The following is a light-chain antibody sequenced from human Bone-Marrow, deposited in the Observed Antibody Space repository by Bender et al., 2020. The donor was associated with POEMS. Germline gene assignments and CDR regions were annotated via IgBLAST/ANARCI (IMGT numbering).Light chain of an antibody. V-gene: IGLV2-8*01. Sequence: QSALTQPPSASGSPGRSVTISCSGTSSDIGTYNYVSWYQQHPGKAPKLLIYEVIKRPSGVPDRFSGSKSGNTASLTISGLQAEDEADYYCTSYTNSGTICGGGTKVTVL. CDR1: SSDIGTYNY. J-gene: IGLJ2*01. CDR2: EVI. CDR3: TSYTNSGTI.